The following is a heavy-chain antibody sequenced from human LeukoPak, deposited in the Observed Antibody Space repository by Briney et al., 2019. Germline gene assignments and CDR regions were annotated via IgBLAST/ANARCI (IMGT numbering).Heavy chain of an antibody. CDR3: ARGGYCSGGSCYGGFRH. V-gene: IGHV1-2*02. J-gene: IGHJ1*01. Sequence: GASVKVSCKASGYTFTGYYMHWVRQAPGQGLEWMGWINPNSGGTNYAQKFQGRVTMTRDTSISTAYMELSRLRSDDTAVYYCARGGYCSGGSCYGGFRHWGQGTLVTVSS. CDR1: GYTFTGYY. D-gene: IGHD2-15*01. CDR2: INPNSGGT.